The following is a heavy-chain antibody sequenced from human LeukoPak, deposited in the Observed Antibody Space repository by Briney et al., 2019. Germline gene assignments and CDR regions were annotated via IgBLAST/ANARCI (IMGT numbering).Heavy chain of an antibody. CDR1: GFTVSSNY. V-gene: IGHV3-53*01. J-gene: IGHJ3*02. Sequence: PGGSLRLSCAASGFTVSSNYMSWVRQAPGKGLEWVSVIYSGGSTYYADSVKGRFTISRDNAKNSLYLQMNSLRAEDTAVYYCARDSRYYDSSGPGAFDIWGQGTMVTVSS. CDR3: ARDSRYYDSSGPGAFDI. CDR2: IYSGGST. D-gene: IGHD3-22*01.